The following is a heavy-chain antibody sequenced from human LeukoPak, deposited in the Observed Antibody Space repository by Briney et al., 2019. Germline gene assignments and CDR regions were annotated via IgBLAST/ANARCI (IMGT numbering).Heavy chain of an antibody. CDR2: IYPGDSDT. CDR3: ARHSVPTYYYDSTASRAADY. D-gene: IGHD3-22*01. J-gene: IGHJ4*02. CDR1: GYIFTTYW. V-gene: IGHV5-51*01. Sequence: GESLKISCKGSGYIFTTYWIGWVRQMPGKGLEWMGIIYPGDSDTRYSPSFQGQVTISADRAINTAYLQWSSLKASDTAMYYCARHSVPTYYYDSTASRAADYWGQGTLITVSS.